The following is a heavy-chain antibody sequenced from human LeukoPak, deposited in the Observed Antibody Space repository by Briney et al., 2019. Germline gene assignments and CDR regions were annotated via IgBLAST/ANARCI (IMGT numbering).Heavy chain of an antibody. CDR3: AKDWFCSSTSCYYFDY. CDR2: YRGSGGST. D-gene: IGHD2-2*01. CDR1: RYIYSRYP. V-gene: IGHV3-23*01. J-gene: IGHJ4*02. Sequence: PGGSQTLSCAACRYIYSRYPVRGPRHARGKGLEWVSCYRGSGGSTFDADSVEGRFTISRDNSKNTLYLQMNSLRAEDTAVYYCAKDWFCSSTSCYYFDYWGQGTLVTVSS.